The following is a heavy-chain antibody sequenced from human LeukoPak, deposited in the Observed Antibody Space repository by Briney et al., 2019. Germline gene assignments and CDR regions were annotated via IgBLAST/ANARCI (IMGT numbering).Heavy chain of an antibody. CDR3: ARASDSGSAFDI. CDR2: INSDGSST. V-gene: IGHV3-74*01. J-gene: IGHJ3*02. CDR1: GFTFSGYW. Sequence: GGSLRLSCAASGFTFSGYWMHWVRQAPGKGLAWVSRINSDGSSTSYADSVKGRFTISRDNAKNTLYLQMNSLRAEDTAVYYCARASDSGSAFDIWGQGTMVTVSS. D-gene: IGHD3-22*01.